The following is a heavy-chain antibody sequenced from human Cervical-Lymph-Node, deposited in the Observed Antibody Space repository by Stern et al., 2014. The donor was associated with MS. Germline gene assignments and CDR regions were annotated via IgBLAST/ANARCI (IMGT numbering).Heavy chain of an antibody. CDR3: ARWGYGDYEADY. Sequence: QLQLQESGPRLVKPSETLSLTCSVSPYSISSGYYWAWIRQSPGKGLDWIGTTHRSGSTYYNPSLKSRVTISADTSKNQFFLMLTSVAAADTAVYYCARWGYGDYEADYWGQGTLVTVSS. D-gene: IGHD4-17*01. V-gene: IGHV4-38-2*02. CDR2: THRSGST. CDR1: PYSISSGYY. J-gene: IGHJ4*02.